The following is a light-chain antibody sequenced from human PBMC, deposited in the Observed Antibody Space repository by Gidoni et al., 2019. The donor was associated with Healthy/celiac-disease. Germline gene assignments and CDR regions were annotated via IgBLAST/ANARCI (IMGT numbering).Light chain of an antibody. CDR3: QQYYSTPWT. J-gene: IGKJ1*01. Sequence: DLVMTQSPDSLALSLGERATINGKSSQSVLYSSNNKNYLAWYQQKPGQPPKLLIYWASTRESGVPDRFSGSGSGTDFTLTISSLQAEDVAVYYCQQYYSTPWTFGQXTKVEIK. CDR2: WAS. CDR1: QSVLYSSNNKNY. V-gene: IGKV4-1*01.